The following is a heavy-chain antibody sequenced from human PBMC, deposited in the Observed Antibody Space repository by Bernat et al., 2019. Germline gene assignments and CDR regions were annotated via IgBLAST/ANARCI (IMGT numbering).Heavy chain of an antibody. V-gene: IGHV3-33*01. CDR3: ARDRYCSSTSCNRDYYYYGMDG. CDR1: GFTFSSYG. Sequence: QVQLVESGGGVVQPGRSLRLSCAASGFTFSSYGMHWVRQAPGKGLEWVAVIWYDGSNKYYADSVKGRFTISRDNSKNTLYLQMNSLRAEDTAVYYCARDRYCSSTSCNRDYYYYGMDGWGQGTTVTVSS. D-gene: IGHD2-2*01. J-gene: IGHJ6*02. CDR2: IWYDGSNK.